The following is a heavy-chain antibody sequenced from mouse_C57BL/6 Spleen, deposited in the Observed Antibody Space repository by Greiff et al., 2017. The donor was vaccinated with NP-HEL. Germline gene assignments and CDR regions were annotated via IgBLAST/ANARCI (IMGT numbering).Heavy chain of an antibody. CDR3: ASPFTTVVAPYYAMDY. CDR2: IYPGSGNT. V-gene: IGHV1-66*01. Sequence: VQLQQSGPELVKPGASVKISCKASGYSFTSYYIHWVKQRPGQGLEWIGWIYPGSGNTKYNEKFKGKATLTADTSSSTAYMQLSSLTSEDSAVYYCASPFTTVVAPYYAMDYWGQGTSVTVSS. J-gene: IGHJ4*01. CDR1: GYSFTSYY. D-gene: IGHD1-1*01.